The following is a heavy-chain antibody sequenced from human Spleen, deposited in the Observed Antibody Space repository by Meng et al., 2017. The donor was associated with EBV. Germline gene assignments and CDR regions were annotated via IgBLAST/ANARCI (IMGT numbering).Heavy chain of an antibody. CDR2: VFRTGDT. D-gene: IGHD1-1*01. CDR1: GGSISTSNG. CDR3: ASDGISRYFDN. Sequence: VQLAESAQGQVKPSGTPSIICTVFGGSISTSNGLSWVRQSPEKGLEWIGEVFRTGDTNYNPSLKSRVTILIDKSKNQFSLKLNSVTAADTAIYFCASDGISRYFDNWGPGTLVTVSS. V-gene: IGHV4-4*02. J-gene: IGHJ4*02.